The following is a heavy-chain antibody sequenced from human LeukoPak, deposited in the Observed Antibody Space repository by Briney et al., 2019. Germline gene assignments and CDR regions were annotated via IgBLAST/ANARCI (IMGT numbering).Heavy chain of an antibody. V-gene: IGHV3-53*01. CDR3: ARDAPYYYDPTGEDY. Sequence: GGSLRLSCAASGFTVSANYMSWVRLAPGKGLEWVSVIYSGGGTHFADSVKGRFTISRDNSKNTLYLQMSSLRVEDTAVYYCARDAPYYYDPTGEDYWGQGTLVTVSS. D-gene: IGHD3-22*01. CDR2: IYSGGGT. J-gene: IGHJ4*02. CDR1: GFTVSANY.